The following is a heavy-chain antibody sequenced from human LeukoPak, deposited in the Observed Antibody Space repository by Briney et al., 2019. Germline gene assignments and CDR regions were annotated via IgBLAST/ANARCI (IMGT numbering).Heavy chain of an antibody. V-gene: IGHV3-7*01. CDR1: GCTFSSYW. CDR3: ARDRAAFKYFQH. D-gene: IGHD2-15*01. Sequence: GGSLRLSCAASGCTFSSYWMSWVRQAPGKGREWVANIKQDGSEKYYVDSVKGRFTISRDNAKNSLYLQMNSLRAEDTAVYYCARDRAAFKYFQHWGQGTLVTVSS. J-gene: IGHJ1*01. CDR2: IKQDGSEK.